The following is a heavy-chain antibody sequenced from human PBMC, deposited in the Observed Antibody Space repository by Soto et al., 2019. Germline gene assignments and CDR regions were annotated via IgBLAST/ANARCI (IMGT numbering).Heavy chain of an antibody. CDR2: IYHSGST. D-gene: IGHD3-16*01. CDR3: ARDGHVYVYYYYGMDV. J-gene: IGHJ6*02. CDR1: GYSISSGYY. V-gene: IGHV4-38-2*01. Sequence: SEPLSLTCAVSGYSISSGYYWGWIRQPPGKGLEWIGSIYHSGSTYYNPSLKSRVTISVDTPKNQFSLKLSSVTAADTAVYYFARDGHVYVYYYYGMDVWGQGTTVTVSS.